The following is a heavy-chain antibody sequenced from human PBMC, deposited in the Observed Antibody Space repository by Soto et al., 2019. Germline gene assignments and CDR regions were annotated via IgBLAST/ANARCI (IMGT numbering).Heavy chain of an antibody. D-gene: IGHD1-26*01. CDR2: ISSSSSYI. Sequence: GGSLRLSCAASGFTFSSYSINWVRQAPWKGLEWVSSISSSSSYIYYADSVKGRFTISRDNAKNSLYLQMNSLRAEDTAVYYCVRDLEGIVGATGPYYYYYGMDVWGQGTTVTVSS. CDR1: GFTFSSYS. CDR3: VRDLEGIVGATGPYYYYYGMDV. J-gene: IGHJ6*02. V-gene: IGHV3-21*01.